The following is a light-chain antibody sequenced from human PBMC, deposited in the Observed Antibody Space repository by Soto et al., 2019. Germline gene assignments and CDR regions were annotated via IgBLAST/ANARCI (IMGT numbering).Light chain of an antibody. Sequence: QSVLTQPPSVSGAPGQRVTISCTGSSSNIGAGYDVHWYRQLPGTAPKLLIYGNDNRPSGVPDRFSGSKSGTSASLAITGLQAEDEADYYCQSYDDSLSGSRVFGGGTKLTVL. CDR1: SSNIGAGYD. J-gene: IGLJ3*02. CDR3: QSYDDSLSGSRV. CDR2: GND. V-gene: IGLV1-40*01.